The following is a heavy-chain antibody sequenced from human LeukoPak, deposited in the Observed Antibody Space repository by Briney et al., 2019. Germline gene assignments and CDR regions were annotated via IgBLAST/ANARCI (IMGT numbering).Heavy chain of an antibody. D-gene: IGHD3-3*01. CDR2: IYYNGST. CDR3: ARSLYDFWSGYSDC. J-gene: IGHJ4*02. V-gene: IGHV4-39*01. CDR1: GGSISSYY. Sequence: PSETLSLTCTVSGGSISSYYWGWIRQPPGKGLEWIGSIYYNGSTYYNPSLKSRVTISVDTSKNQFSLKLSSVTAADTAVYYCARSLYDFWSGYSDCWGQGTLVTVSS.